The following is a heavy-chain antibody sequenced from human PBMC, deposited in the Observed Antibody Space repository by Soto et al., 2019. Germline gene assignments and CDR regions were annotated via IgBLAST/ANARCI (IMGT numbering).Heavy chain of an antibody. D-gene: IGHD2-2*01. CDR1: GYTFTSYY. J-gene: IGHJ6*02. Sequence: ASVKVSCKASGYTFTSYYMHWVRQAPGQGLEWMGIINPSGGSTSYAQKFQGRVTMTRDTSTSTVYMELSSLRSEDTAVYYCARLAVGLGRGEGLGGMDVWGQGTTVTVSS. CDR3: ARLAVGLGRGEGLGGMDV. CDR2: INPSGGST. V-gene: IGHV1-46*01.